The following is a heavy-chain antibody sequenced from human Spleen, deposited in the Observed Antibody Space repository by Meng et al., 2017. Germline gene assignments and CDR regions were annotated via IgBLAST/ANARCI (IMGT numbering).Heavy chain of an antibody. Sequence: ASVKVSCKASGYTFTGHYIHWMRQAPGQGLEWMGRINPNSGDTNYAQKFQGRVTMTRDTSISTAYMELSGLRSDDTAMYYCARDEDISAAGKLFGDYWGQGTLVTVSS. CDR1: GYTFTGHY. V-gene: IGHV1-2*06. J-gene: IGHJ4*02. D-gene: IGHD6-25*01. CDR2: INPNSGDT. CDR3: ARDEDISAAGKLFGDY.